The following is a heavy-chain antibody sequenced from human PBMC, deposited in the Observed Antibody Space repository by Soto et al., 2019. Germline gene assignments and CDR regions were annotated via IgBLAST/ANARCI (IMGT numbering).Heavy chain of an antibody. CDR1: GFTFSSYG. Sequence: QARLVESGGGVVQPGRSLRLSCVASGFTFSSYGMQWVRQAPGKGLDWVAFISYGGSNQYYADSVKGRFTISRDDSKNMLYLQMNSLRPEDTAVYYCAKLMYSFDSSGFSVDYWRQGTLATVSS. CDR3: AKLMYSFDSSGFSVDY. V-gene: IGHV3-30*18. D-gene: IGHD3-22*01. J-gene: IGHJ4*02. CDR2: ISYGGSNQ.